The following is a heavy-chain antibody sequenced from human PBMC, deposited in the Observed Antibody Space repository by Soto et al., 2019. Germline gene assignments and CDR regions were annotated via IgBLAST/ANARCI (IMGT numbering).Heavy chain of an antibody. CDR3: AKGKKKLYYDFWSGYYSHFDY. CDR2: IKQDGSQK. D-gene: IGHD3-3*01. Sequence: GGSLRLSCAASGFTFSSYWMSWVRQAPGKGLEWVANIKQDGSQKWYGDSVKGRFTISRDNAKNSLYLQMNSLRSEDTALYYCAKGKKKLYYDFWSGYYSHFDYWGPGTLVTVSS. V-gene: IGHV3-7*05. CDR1: GFTFSSYW. J-gene: IGHJ4*02.